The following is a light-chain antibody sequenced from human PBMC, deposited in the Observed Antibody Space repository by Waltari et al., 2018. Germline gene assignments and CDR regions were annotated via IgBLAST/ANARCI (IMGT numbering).Light chain of an antibody. V-gene: IGKV4-1*01. J-gene: IGKJ1*01. CDR3: QQYYSSPRT. CDR2: WAS. CDR1: QSVLYNSNNKNY. Sequence: DIVMTQSPDSLAVSLGERATINCKSSQSVLYNSNNKNYLAWYQQKPGQPPKLLIYWASTRQSGVPDRFSGGGSGTDFTLTINSLQAEDVAVYYCQQYYSSPRTFGQGTKVEIK.